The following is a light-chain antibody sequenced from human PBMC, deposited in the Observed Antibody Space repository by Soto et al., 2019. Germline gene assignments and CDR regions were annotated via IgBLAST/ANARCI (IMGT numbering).Light chain of an antibody. Sequence: QSVLAQPASVSGSPGQSITISCTGTSGDIGSYNRVSWYQQHPGKAPKLIIYEVTDRPSGVSNRFSGSKSGNTASLTISGLQAEDEAEYYCSSYTNINTRACVFGNATKV. CDR3: SSYTNINTRACV. V-gene: IGLV2-14*01. CDR2: EVT. CDR1: SGDIGSYNR. J-gene: IGLJ1*01.